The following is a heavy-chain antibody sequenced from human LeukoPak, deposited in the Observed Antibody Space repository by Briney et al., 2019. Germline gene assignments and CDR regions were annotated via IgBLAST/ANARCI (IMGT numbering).Heavy chain of an antibody. CDR3: ARRVYYYGMDV. V-gene: IGHV4-59*01. CDR2: IYYSGST. CDR1: GGSISSYY. Sequence: SETLSLTCTVSGGSISSYYWSWIRQPPGKGLEWIGYIYYSGSTNYNPSLKSRDTISVDTSKNQFSLKLSSVTAADTAVYYCARRVYYYGMDVWGQGTTVTVSS. D-gene: IGHD6-13*01. J-gene: IGHJ6*02.